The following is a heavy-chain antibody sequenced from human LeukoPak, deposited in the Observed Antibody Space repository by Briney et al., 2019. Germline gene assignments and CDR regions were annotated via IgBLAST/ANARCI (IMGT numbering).Heavy chain of an antibody. Sequence: SETLSLTCAVYGGSFSGYYWSWIRQPPGKRLEWIGEINHSGSTNYNPSLKSRVTISVDTSKNQFSLKLSSVTAADTAVYYCACLTTADAFDIWGQGTMVTVSS. CDR3: ACLTTADAFDI. V-gene: IGHV4-34*01. CDR1: GGSFSGYY. J-gene: IGHJ3*02. D-gene: IGHD3-22*01. CDR2: INHSGST.